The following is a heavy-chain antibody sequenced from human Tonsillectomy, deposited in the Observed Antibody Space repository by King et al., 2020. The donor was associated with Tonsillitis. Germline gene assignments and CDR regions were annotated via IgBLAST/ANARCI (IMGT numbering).Heavy chain of an antibody. CDR2: ITSKNDGGKI. CDR3: TAESIAVAGSFDY. Sequence: GQLVQSGGGLVKPGGSLRLSCAASGFTFSNAWMSWVRQAPGKGLEWVGRITSKNDGGKIDYAATVKSRFPISRDDAKNTLYLQMNRLKTEDTAVYYCTAESIAVAGSFDYWGQRTLGTVSS. V-gene: IGHV3-15*01. D-gene: IGHD6-19*01. J-gene: IGHJ4*02. CDR1: GFTFSNAW.